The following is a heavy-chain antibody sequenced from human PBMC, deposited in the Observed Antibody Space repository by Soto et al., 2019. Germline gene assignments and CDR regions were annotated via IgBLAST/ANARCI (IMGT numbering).Heavy chain of an antibody. CDR1: GGSFSGYY. CDR3: ARGVPSYDFWSGPKTYGMDV. Sequence: LSLTCAVYGGSFSGYYWSWIRQPPGKGLEWIGEINHSGSTNYNPSLTSRVTISVDTSKNQFSLKLSSVTAADTAVYYCARGVPSYDFWSGPKTYGMDVWGQGTTVTVSS. J-gene: IGHJ6*02. V-gene: IGHV4-34*01. CDR2: INHSGST. D-gene: IGHD3-3*01.